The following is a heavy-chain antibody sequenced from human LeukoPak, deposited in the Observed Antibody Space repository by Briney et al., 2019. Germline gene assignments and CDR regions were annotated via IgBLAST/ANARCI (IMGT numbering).Heavy chain of an antibody. J-gene: IGHJ4*02. V-gene: IGHV3-74*01. CDR1: GFTFSSSW. D-gene: IGHD4-11*01. Sequence: GGSLRLSCAASGFTFSSSWMYWVRQAPGKGLVWVSRINSDESITTYADSVKGRFTISRDNAKNTLYLQINSLRAEDTAVYYCARGLVPGFLDYWGQGTPVTVSS. CDR2: INSDESIT. CDR3: ARGLVPGFLDY.